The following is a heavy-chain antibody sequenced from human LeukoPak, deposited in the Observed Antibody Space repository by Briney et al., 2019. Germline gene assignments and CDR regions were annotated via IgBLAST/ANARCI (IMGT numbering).Heavy chain of an antibody. CDR3: ARGLGRSFDV. Sequence: GGSRRLSCEVSGFTFSQFNMNWVRQAPGRGLEWVSSITSSSSHINNANSVQGRFTISRDNAKNSLFLQMDSLRAEDTAVYYCARGLGRSFDVWGQGTVVTVSS. CDR1: GFTFSQFN. J-gene: IGHJ3*01. D-gene: IGHD1-26*01. CDR2: ITSSSSHI. V-gene: IGHV3-21*01.